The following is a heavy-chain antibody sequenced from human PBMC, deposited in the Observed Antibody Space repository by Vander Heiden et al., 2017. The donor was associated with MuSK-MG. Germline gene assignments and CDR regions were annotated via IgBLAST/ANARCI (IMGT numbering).Heavy chain of an antibody. V-gene: IGHV4-4*07. CDR2: IYTST. D-gene: IGHD2-2*02. Sequence: QVQLQESGPGLVKPSETLSLTCTVSGAPISGYYWSWIRQPAGEGLEWIGRIYTSTNYNTSLESRVTMSVDTSKNQFSLKLSYVTAADTAIYYCARDRCGSTTCYNRYFDLWGRGTMITVSS. CDR1: GAPISGYY. J-gene: IGHJ2*01. CDR3: ARDRCGSTTCYNRYFDL.